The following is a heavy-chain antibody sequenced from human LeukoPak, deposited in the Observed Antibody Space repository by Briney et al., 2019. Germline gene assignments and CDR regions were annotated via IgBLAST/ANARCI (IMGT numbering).Heavy chain of an antibody. J-gene: IGHJ5*02. CDR1: GFTFSDYS. V-gene: IGHV3-21*01. D-gene: IGHD2-21*02. CDR2: ISGGSRNI. Sequence: GGSLRLSCAASGFTFSDYSMSWVRQTPGKGLEWVSSISGGSRNIYYADSVKGRFTISRDNAKNSLYLQMNSLRAEDTAVYYCARDYFYCGGDSFVDQWGQGTLVTVSS. CDR3: ARDYFYCGGDSFVDQ.